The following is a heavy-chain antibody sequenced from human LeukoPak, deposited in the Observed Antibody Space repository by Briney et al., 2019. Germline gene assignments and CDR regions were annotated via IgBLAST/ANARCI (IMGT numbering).Heavy chain of an antibody. CDR1: GFTFSSYA. CDR3: AKAKRVSRSGWQEWDY. D-gene: IGHD6-19*01. CDR2: ISGSGVNT. V-gene: IGHV3-23*01. J-gene: IGHJ4*02. Sequence: GGSLRLSCAASGFTFSSYAMSWVRQAPVKGLEWVSAISGSGVNTYYADSVKGRFTISRDNSKNTLYLQMNSLRAEDTAVYYCAKAKRVSRSGWQEWDYWGQGTLVTVSS.